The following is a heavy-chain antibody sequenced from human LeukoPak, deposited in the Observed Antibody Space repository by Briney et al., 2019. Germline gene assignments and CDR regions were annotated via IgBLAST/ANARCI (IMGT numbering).Heavy chain of an antibody. CDR1: GFTFSDHE. CDR2: IDSSGTII. CDR3: ARGWFDA. J-gene: IGHJ5*02. V-gene: IGHV3-48*03. Sequence: PGGSLRLSCAASGFTFSDHEMNWVRQAPGKGLEWLSYIDSSGTIIYDADSAKGRFTISRDNAKNSLYLQLSNPRVEDTAFYYCARGWFDAWGRGTLVTVSS.